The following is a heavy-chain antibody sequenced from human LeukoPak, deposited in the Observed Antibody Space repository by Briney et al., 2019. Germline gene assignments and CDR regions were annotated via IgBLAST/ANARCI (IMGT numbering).Heavy chain of an antibody. V-gene: IGHV4-59*01. CDR2: IYSSGRT. Sequence: PGGSLRLSCAASGFTFSSYAMSWVRQAPGKGLEWIGYIYSSGRTNHNPSLKSRVTISVDTSKNQFSLKLSSVTAADTAVYYCARALYSYGNPYFDYWGQGTLVTVSS. D-gene: IGHD5-18*01. J-gene: IGHJ4*02. CDR3: ARALYSYGNPYFDY. CDR1: GFTFSSYA.